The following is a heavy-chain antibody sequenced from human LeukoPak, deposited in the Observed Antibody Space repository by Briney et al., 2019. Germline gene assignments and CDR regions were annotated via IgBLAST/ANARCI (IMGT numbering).Heavy chain of an antibody. CDR2: ISWNGGSI. Sequence: GRSLRLSSAVSGFTFDDYTMHWVRQAPGKGLEWVSGISWNGGSIGYADSVKGRFTISRDNAKNSLYLQMNSLRVEDMALYYCAKSATRGYFDLWGRGTLVTVSS. V-gene: IGHV3-9*03. CDR1: GFTFDDYT. CDR3: AKSATRGYFDL. D-gene: IGHD1-1*01. J-gene: IGHJ2*01.